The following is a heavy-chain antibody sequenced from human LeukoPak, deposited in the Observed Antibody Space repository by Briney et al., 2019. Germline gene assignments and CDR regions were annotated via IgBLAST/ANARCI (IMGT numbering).Heavy chain of an antibody. Sequence: GGSLRLSCVASGFTSSGSAIHWVRQASGKGLEWVGRIRSKGNNYATTYSASMKGRVTISRDDSKNTAYLQMNRLKTEDTAVYYCTRRSLWDWGQGTLVTVSS. D-gene: IGHD3-10*01. CDR1: GFTSSGSA. CDR3: TRRSLWD. CDR2: IRSKGNNYAT. V-gene: IGHV3-73*01. J-gene: IGHJ4*02.